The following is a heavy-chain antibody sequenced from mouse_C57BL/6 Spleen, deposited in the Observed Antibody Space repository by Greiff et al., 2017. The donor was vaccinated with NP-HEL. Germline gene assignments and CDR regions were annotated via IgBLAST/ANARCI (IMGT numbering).Heavy chain of an antibody. CDR3: DRGGYYYGSSSPYFDV. D-gene: IGHD1-1*01. J-gene: IGHJ1*03. Sequence: QVQLQQPGAELVRPGSSVKLSCKASGYTFTSYWMDWVKQRPGQGLEWIGNIYPSDSETHYNQKFKDKATLTVDKSSSPAYMQLSSLTSEESAFYYRDRGGYYYGSSSPYFDVWGTGTTVTVSS. CDR2: IYPSDSET. CDR1: GYTFTSYW. V-gene: IGHV1-61*01.